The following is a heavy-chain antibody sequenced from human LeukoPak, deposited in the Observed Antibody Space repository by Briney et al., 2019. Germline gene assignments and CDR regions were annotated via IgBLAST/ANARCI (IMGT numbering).Heavy chain of an antibody. D-gene: IGHD4-23*01. Sequence: GGSLRLSCAASGLTFSSYAMSWVRQAPGKGLEWVSVIYTGQSTNYADSVKGRFTISRDTSKNIVFLQMNNLRAADTAVYYCARLADYGGVSGPHYFDSWGQGTLVTVSS. CDR3: ARLADYGGVSGPHYFDS. V-gene: IGHV3-53*01. CDR1: GLTFSSYA. CDR2: IYTGQST. J-gene: IGHJ4*02.